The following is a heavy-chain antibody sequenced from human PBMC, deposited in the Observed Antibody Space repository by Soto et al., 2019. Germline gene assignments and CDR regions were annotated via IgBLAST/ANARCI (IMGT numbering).Heavy chain of an antibody. J-gene: IGHJ4*02. CDR1: GFTFSSYG. V-gene: IGHV3-30*18. D-gene: IGHD3-3*01. CDR2: ISYDGSNK. CDR3: AKSLLFWSGYYTGGLDFDY. Sequence: GGSLRLSCAASGFTFSSYGMHWVRQAPGKGLEWVAVISYDGSNKYYADSVKGRFTISRDNSKNTLYLQMNSLRAEDTAVYYCAKSLLFWSGYYTGGLDFDYWGQGTLVTVSS.